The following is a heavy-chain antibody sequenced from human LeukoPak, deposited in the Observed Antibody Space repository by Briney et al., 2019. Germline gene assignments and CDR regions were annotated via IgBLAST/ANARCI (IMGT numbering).Heavy chain of an antibody. D-gene: IGHD5-18*01. J-gene: IGHJ4*02. CDR3: ARGSGYSYGFLDY. V-gene: IGHV3-53*01. CDR2: IYSGDIT. Sequence: GGSLRLSCAASGFSVSNNYMSWVRQAPGKGLEWVSVIYSGDITYYTDSVKGRFTISRDNSKNTLYLQMNSLRAEDTAVYYCARGSGYSYGFLDYWGQGTLVTVSS. CDR1: GFSVSNNY.